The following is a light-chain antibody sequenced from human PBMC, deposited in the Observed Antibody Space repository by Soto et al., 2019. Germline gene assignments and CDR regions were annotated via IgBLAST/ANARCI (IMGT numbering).Light chain of an antibody. CDR2: GAS. CDR3: QQYGSSPT. Sequence: EIVLTQSPGTLSLSPGERATLSCRASQTVSNRYLAWYQQKPGQAPRLLIHGASRRATGIPDRFSGSGSGTDFTLTISRLEPEDFALYYCQQYGSSPTFGGGTKVDIK. J-gene: IGKJ4*01. V-gene: IGKV3-20*01. CDR1: QTVSNRY.